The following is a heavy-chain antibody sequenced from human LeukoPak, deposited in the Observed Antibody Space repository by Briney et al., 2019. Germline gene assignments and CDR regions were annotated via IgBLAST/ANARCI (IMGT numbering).Heavy chain of an antibody. CDR3: ARVQREYYYDSSGIMGN. CDR2: ISSSGNAI. CDR1: GLTVSSYE. Sequence: GGSLRLSCGASGLTVSSYEMNWVRQAPGKGLEWISYISSSGNAIFYSDSVKGRFTISRDNAKNSLYLQMNSLRAEDTALYYCARVQREYYYDSSGIMGNWGQGTLVTVSS. D-gene: IGHD3-22*01. J-gene: IGHJ4*02. V-gene: IGHV3-48*03.